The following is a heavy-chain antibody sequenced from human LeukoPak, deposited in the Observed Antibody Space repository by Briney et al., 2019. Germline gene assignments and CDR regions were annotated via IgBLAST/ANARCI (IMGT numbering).Heavy chain of an antibody. CDR3: ARGWATEDYYYGMDV. D-gene: IGHD5-24*01. CDR2: INRSGST. J-gene: IGHJ6*02. CDR1: GGSFSGYY. Sequence: PSETLSLTCAVYGGSFSGYYWSWIRQPPGKGLEWIGEINRSGSTNYNPSLKSRVTISVDTSKNQFSLKLSSVTAADTAMYYCARGWATEDYYYGMDVWGQGTTVTVSS. V-gene: IGHV4-34*01.